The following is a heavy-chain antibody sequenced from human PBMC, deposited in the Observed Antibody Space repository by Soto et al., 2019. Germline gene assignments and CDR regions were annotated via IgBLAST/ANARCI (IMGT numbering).Heavy chain of an antibody. CDR3: AKDRDYYYGSGSYYPHTSFDY. Sequence: GGSLRLSCAASGFTFXNYTMSWVRQAPGKGLEWVSAISGSGGSTYYADSVKGRFTISRDNSKNTLYLQMNSLRAEDTAVYYCAKDRDYYYGSGSYYPHTSFDYWGQGTLVTVSS. CDR1: GFTFXNYT. J-gene: IGHJ4*02. V-gene: IGHV3-23*01. D-gene: IGHD3-10*01. CDR2: ISGSGGST.